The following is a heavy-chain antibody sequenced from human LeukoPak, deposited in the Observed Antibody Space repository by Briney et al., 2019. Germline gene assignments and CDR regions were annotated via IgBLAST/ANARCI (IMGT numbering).Heavy chain of an antibody. CDR2: ISSSSSYI. Sequence: GGSLRLSCAASGFTFSSYSMNWVRQAPGKGLEWVSSISSSSSYIYYADSVKGRFTISRDNAKNSLYLQMNSLRAEDTAVYYCAREGGWFGVPNADWGQGTLVTVSS. D-gene: IGHD3-10*01. J-gene: IGHJ4*02. CDR3: AREGGWFGVPNAD. V-gene: IGHV3-21*01. CDR1: GFTFSSYS.